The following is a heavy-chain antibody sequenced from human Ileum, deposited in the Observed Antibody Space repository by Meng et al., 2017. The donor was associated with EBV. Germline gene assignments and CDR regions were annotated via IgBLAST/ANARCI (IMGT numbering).Heavy chain of an antibody. Sequence: QRQLQESGPGLVKPSETLSLPCTVSGVSIDRSSDNWGWIRQSPGKGLEWMGNIYYSGTTYYNPSLKSRVTISVDTSKNQFSLKLSSVTAADTAVYYCARGYSSGWYYFDSWGQGTLVTVFS. D-gene: IGHD6-19*01. CDR3: ARGYSSGWYYFDS. CDR1: GVSIDRSSDN. J-gene: IGHJ4*02. V-gene: IGHV4-39*01. CDR2: IYYSGTT.